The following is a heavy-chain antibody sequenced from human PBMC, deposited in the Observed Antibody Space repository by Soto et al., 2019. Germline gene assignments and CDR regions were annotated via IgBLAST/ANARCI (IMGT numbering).Heavy chain of an antibody. Sequence: SETLSLTCTVSGGSISSSSYYWGWIRQPPGKGLEWIGSIYYSGSTYYNPSLKSRVTISVDTSKNQFSLKLSSVTAADTAVYYCARPGPKAKVGATAVTAFDIWGQGTMVTVSS. J-gene: IGHJ3*02. D-gene: IGHD1-26*01. CDR2: IYYSGST. CDR3: ARPGPKAKVGATAVTAFDI. V-gene: IGHV4-39*01. CDR1: GGSISSSSYY.